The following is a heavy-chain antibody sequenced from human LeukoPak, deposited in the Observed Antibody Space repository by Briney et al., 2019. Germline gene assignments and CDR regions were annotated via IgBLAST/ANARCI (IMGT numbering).Heavy chain of an antibody. J-gene: IGHJ4*02. CDR1: GGPISRYY. Sequence: PSETLSLTCTVSGGPISRYYWSWIRQPPGKGLEWVGHIYSSGTTNYNPSLKSRATISIDTCKGQLSLSLSSVSAADTAVYYCARRVPGPQLGEEVAYHFDHWGQGTLVTVSS. V-gene: IGHV4-4*09. CDR3: ARRVPGPQLGEEVAYHFDH. CDR2: IYSSGTT. D-gene: IGHD3-16*01.